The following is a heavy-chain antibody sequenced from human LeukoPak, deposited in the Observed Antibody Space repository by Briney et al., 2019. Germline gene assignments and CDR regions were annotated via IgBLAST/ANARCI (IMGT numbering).Heavy chain of an antibody. J-gene: IGHJ5*02. Sequence: PGESLKTSCKGSGYSFTSYWISWVRQMPGKGLEWMGIIYPGDSDTRYSPSFQGQVTISADKSISTAYLQWSSLKASDTAMYYCARFLHIAVAGPTGWFDPWGQGTLVTVSS. CDR2: IYPGDSDT. CDR3: ARFLHIAVAGPTGWFDP. D-gene: IGHD6-19*01. V-gene: IGHV5-51*01. CDR1: GYSFTSYW.